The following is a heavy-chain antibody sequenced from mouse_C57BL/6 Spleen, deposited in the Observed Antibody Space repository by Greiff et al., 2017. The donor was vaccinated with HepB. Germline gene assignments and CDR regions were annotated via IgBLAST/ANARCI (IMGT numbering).Heavy chain of an antibody. Sequence: DVHLVESGGGLVKPGGSLKLSCAASGFTFSDYGMHWVRQAPEKGLEWVAYISSGSSTIYYADTVKGRFTISRDNAKNTLFLQMTSLRSEDTAMYYCARLGRGYAMDYWGQGTSVTVSS. D-gene: IGHD4-1*01. CDR3: ARLGRGYAMDY. CDR2: ISSGSSTI. CDR1: GFTFSDYG. J-gene: IGHJ4*01. V-gene: IGHV5-17*01.